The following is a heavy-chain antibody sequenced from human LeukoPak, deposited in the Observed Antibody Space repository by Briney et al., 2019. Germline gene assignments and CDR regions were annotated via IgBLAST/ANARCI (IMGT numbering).Heavy chain of an antibody. CDR2: INPNSGGT. J-gene: IGHJ5*02. CDR1: GYTFTGYY. V-gene: IGHV1-2*02. CDR3: ARVPRFLEWLGDP. D-gene: IGHD3-3*01. Sequence: ASVKVSCKASGYTFTGYYMHWVRQAPGQGLEWMGWINPNSGGTNYAQKFQGRVTMTRDTSISTAYMELSRLRSDDTAVYYCARVPRFLEWLGDPWGQGTLVTVSS.